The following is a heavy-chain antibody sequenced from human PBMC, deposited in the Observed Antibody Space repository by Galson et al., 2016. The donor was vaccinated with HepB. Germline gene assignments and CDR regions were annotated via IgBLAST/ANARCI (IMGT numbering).Heavy chain of an antibody. Sequence: SLRLSCAASGFTFSSYAMTWVRQAPGKGLEWVSDISGSGGTTYHADSVKGRFTISRDNSKNTLYLQMNSLRAEDTAIYYCAKQYGGYVDYWGQGTLVTVSS. CDR2: ISGSGGTT. CDR1: GFTFSSYA. J-gene: IGHJ4*02. CDR3: AKQYGGYVDY. D-gene: IGHD5-12*01. V-gene: IGHV3-23*01.